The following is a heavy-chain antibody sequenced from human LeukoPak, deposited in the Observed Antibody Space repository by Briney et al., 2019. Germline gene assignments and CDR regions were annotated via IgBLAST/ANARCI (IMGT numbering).Heavy chain of an antibody. Sequence: SETLSLTCTVSGGSFSGSYYWNWIRQPPGKGLEWIGYMYSSGTINYNRSLKSRVTVSIDMSKNQFSLKLSSVTAADTAVYYCAKGGKWDVTPFDYWGQGTLVTVSS. D-gene: IGHD1-26*01. J-gene: IGHJ4*02. CDR3: AKGGKWDVTPFDY. CDR2: MYSSGTI. CDR1: GGSFSGSYY. V-gene: IGHV4-61*01.